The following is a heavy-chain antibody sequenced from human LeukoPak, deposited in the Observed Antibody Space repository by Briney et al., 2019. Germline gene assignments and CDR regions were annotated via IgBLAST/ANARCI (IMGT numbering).Heavy chain of an antibody. CDR1: AFTFPTYG. CDR3: AAKTRLSAVTSYYYVDV. Sequence: GGSPRLSCAASAFTFPTYGMIWVRQAPGKGLEWVSSITESGDNTYYADSVKGRFTISRDNSKNTLYLQMNSLRAEDTAVYYCAAKTRLSAVTSYYYVDVWGKGTTATVSS. V-gene: IGHV3-23*01. J-gene: IGHJ6*03. D-gene: IGHD3-10*01. CDR2: ITESGDNT.